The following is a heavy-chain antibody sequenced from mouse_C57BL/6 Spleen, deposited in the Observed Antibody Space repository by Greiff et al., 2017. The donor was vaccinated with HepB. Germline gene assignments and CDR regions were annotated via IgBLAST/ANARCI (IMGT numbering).Heavy chain of an antibody. Sequence: EVHLVESGGGLVQPGGSMKLSCAASGFTFSDAWMDWVRQSPEKGLEWVAEIRNKANNHATYYAESVKGRFTISRDDSKSSVYLQMNSLRAEDTGIYYCTGAGLRRPPYYYAMDYWGQGTSVTVSS. J-gene: IGHJ4*01. CDR3: TGAGLRRPPYYYAMDY. CDR1: GFTFSDAW. CDR2: IRNKANNHAT. V-gene: IGHV6-6*01. D-gene: IGHD2-4*01.